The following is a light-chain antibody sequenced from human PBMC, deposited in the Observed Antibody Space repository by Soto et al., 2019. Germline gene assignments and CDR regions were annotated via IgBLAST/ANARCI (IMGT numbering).Light chain of an antibody. CDR3: QKDNSYPVT. CDR2: KAS. Sequence: DIQMTQSPSTLSASVGDRVTITCRASQSISSWLAWYQQKPGKAPKLLIYKASSLESGVPSRFNRSGSGTKFTLTISSLQPDDFATYYCQKDNSYPVTFGQGTNVEIK. J-gene: IGKJ1*01. V-gene: IGKV1-5*03. CDR1: QSISSW.